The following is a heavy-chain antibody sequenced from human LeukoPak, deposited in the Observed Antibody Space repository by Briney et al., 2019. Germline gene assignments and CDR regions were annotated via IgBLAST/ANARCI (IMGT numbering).Heavy chain of an antibody. CDR3: ARAVLGGSYPIDY. CDR2: IYYSGST. Sequence: SETPSLTCAVYGGSFSGYYWSWIRQPPGKGLEWIGYIYYSGSTYYNPSLKSRVTTSVDTSKNQFSLKLSSVTAADTAVYYCARAVLGGSYPIDYWGQGTLVTVSS. J-gene: IGHJ4*02. D-gene: IGHD2-15*01. V-gene: IGHV4-34*09. CDR1: GGSFSGYY.